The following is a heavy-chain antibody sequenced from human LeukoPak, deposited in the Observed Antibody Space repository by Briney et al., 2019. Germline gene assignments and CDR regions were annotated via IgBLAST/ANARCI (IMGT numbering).Heavy chain of an antibody. D-gene: IGHD6-19*01. CDR2: IYYSGIS. J-gene: IGHJ4*02. CDR1: GGSISSHY. V-gene: IGHV4-59*11. CDR3: ARVAVAGSFDY. Sequence: KPSETLSLTCTVSGGSISSHYWSWVRQPPGKGLEWIGFIYYSGISSYNPFLKSRVTISIDTSKNQVSLKLSSVTAADTAVYYCARVAVAGSFDYWGQGTLVTVSS.